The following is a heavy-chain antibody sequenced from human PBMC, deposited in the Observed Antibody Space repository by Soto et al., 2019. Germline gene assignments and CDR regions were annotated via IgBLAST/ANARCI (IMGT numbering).Heavy chain of an antibody. CDR3: ARDRRLNILDY. Sequence: EVQLVESGGGLVKPGGSLRLSCAASGFTFSSDSMNWVRQAPGKGLEWVSSISSSSSYIYYADSVKGRFTISRDNAKNSLYLQMNSLRAEYTAVYYCARDRRLNILDYWGQGTLVTVSS. J-gene: IGHJ4*02. CDR1: GFTFSSDS. CDR2: ISSSSSYI. V-gene: IGHV3-21*01. D-gene: IGHD2-15*01.